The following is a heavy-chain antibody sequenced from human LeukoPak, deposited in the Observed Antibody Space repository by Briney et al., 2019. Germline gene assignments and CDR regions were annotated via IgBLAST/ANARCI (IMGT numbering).Heavy chain of an antibody. CDR2: ISAYNGNT. Sequence: ASVNVSCKASGYTFTSYGISWVRQAPGQGLEWMGWISAYNGNTNYAQKLQGRVTMTTDTSTSTAYMELRSLRSDDTAVYYCARGPPVVVAATSWFDPWGQGTLVTVSS. V-gene: IGHV1-18*01. CDR1: GYTFTSYG. J-gene: IGHJ5*02. CDR3: ARGPPVVVAATSWFDP. D-gene: IGHD2-15*01.